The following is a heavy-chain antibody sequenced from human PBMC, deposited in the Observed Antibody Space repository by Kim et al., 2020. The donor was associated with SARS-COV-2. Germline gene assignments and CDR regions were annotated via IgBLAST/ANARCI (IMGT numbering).Heavy chain of an antibody. CDR1: GFTFSSYE. CDR3: AREVVTGTIDDYYYYYGMDV. CDR2: ISSSGSTI. D-gene: IGHD1-26*01. V-gene: IGHV3-48*03. Sequence: GGSLRLSCAASGFTFSSYEMNWVRQAPGKGLEWVSYISSSGSTIYYADSVKGRFTISRDNAKNSLYLQMNSLRAEDTAVYYCAREVVTGTIDDYYYYYGMDVWGQGTTVTVSS. J-gene: IGHJ6*02.